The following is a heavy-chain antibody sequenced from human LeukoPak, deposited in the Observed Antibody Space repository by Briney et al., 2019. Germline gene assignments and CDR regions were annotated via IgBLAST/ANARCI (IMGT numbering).Heavy chain of an antibody. V-gene: IGHV3-23*01. CDR2: ISGSGGST. J-gene: IGHJ4*02. CDR1: GFTFGNYA. CDR3: AKDFGSGSYYDY. D-gene: IGHD3-10*01. Sequence: PGGSLRLSCAASGFTFGNYAMSWVRLAPGKGLGWVSTISGSGGSTYNADSVKGRFTISRDNSKNTLYLQMNSLRAEDTAVYYCAKDFGSGSYYDYWGQGTLVTVSS.